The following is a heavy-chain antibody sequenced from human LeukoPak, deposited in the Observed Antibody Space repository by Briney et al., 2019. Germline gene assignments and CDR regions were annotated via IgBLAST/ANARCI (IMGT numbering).Heavy chain of an antibody. J-gene: IGHJ3*02. CDR1: GYSFTKSW. CDR2: IYPGDSDT. V-gene: IGHV5-51*01. D-gene: IGHD6-13*01. Sequence: GESLKISCKGSGYSFTKSWIGWVRQMPGKGLEWMGIIYPGDSDTRYSPSFQGQVTISADKSITTAYLHWSSLKASDTAMYYCARHPQGWKSSSWLNAFDIWGQGTMVTVSS. CDR3: ARHPQGWKSSSWLNAFDI.